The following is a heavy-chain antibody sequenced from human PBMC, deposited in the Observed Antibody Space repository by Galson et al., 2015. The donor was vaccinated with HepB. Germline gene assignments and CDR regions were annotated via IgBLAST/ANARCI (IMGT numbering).Heavy chain of an antibody. D-gene: IGHD2-21*01. CDR3: AKTSYCDGGPCFSGYFDS. V-gene: IGHV3-23*01. J-gene: IGHJ4*02. CDR1: GITFSTYV. Sequence: SLRLSCAAPGITFSTYVMSWVRQAPGKGLEWVSSIVVSGESTFYADSVKGRFTISRDNSRNTLYLQMNRLRADDTAIYYCAKTSYCDGGPCFSGYFDSWGQGTLVAVSS. CDR2: IVVSGEST.